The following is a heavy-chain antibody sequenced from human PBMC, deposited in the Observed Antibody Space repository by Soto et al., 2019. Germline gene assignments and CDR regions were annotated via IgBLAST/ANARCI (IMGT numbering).Heavy chain of an antibody. V-gene: IGHV3-23*01. D-gene: IGHD3-3*01. Sequence: GGSLRLSCAASGFTFSSYAMSWVRQAPGKGLEWVSAISGSGGSTYYADSVKGRFTISRDNSKNTLYLQMNSLRAEDTAVYYCAKSGITIFGVVTHYYFDYWGQGTLVTVSS. CDR2: ISGSGGST. CDR3: AKSGITIFGVVTHYYFDY. J-gene: IGHJ4*02. CDR1: GFTFSSYA.